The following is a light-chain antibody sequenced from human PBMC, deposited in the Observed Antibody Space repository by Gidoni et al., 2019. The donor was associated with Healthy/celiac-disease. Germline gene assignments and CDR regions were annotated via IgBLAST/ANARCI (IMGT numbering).Light chain of an antibody. V-gene: IGLV3-19*01. Sequence: SSELTQDPAVSVALGQTVRITCQGDSLRSYYASWYQQKPGQAPVLVIYGKNNRPSVIPARFSGSSSGNTASLTITGAQAEDEADYYCNSRDSSGNHVVFGGGTKLTV. J-gene: IGLJ2*01. CDR3: NSRDSSGNHVV. CDR2: GKN. CDR1: SLRSYY.